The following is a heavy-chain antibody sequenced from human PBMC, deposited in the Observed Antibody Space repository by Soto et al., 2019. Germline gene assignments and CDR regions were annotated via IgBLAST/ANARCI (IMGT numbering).Heavy chain of an antibody. D-gene: IGHD6-6*01. V-gene: IGHV4-59*12. Sequence: SETLSLTCTVSGGSISSYYWSWIRQPPGKGLEWIGYIYYSGSTNYNPSLKSRVTISVDTSKNQFSLKLSSVTPEDTAVYYCARWAHEAHYFDYWGQGTLVTVSS. CDR3: ARWAHEAHYFDY. J-gene: IGHJ4*02. CDR1: GGSISSYY. CDR2: IYYSGST.